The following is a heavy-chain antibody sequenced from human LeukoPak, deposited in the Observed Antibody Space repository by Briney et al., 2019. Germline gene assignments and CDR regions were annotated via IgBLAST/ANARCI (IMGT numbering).Heavy chain of an antibody. J-gene: IGHJ5*02. CDR1: GRSISSSY. V-gene: IGHV4-59*01. D-gene: IGHD6-19*01. Sequence: PSETLSLTCPVSGRSISSSYWSWIRQPPGKGLEWIGYIYYSGSANYNPSLKSRVTISVDTSKNHFSLKLSSVTAADTAVYYCARVFSAFPYSSGSYWEFDPWGQGTLVTVSS. CDR3: ARVFSAFPYSSGSYWEFDP. CDR2: IYYSGSA.